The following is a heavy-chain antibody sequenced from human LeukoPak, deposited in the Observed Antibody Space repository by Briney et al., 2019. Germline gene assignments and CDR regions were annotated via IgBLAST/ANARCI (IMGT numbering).Heavy chain of an antibody. CDR1: GFTFSYYS. D-gene: IGHD3-10*01. CDR3: ARDPTLLWFGERYYYGMDV. J-gene: IGHJ6*02. V-gene: IGHV3-21*01. Sequence: GGSLRLSCAASGFTFSYYSMSWVRQVPGKGLEWLSYISISSNYIYYADSVKGRFTISRDNAKNSLYLQMNSLRAEDTAVYYCARDPTLLWFGERYYYGMDVWGQGTTVTVSS. CDR2: ISISSNYI.